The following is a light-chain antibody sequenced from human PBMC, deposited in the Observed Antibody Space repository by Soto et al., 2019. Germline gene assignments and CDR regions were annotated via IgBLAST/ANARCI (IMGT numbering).Light chain of an antibody. Sequence: DIQMTQSHSTVSASVGDRVTITCRASQSISDWLAWYQHKPGTAPKLLIYKASNLESWVPSRFSGSGSRTEFTLTIISLQPDDSATYYCQPYQNFCSFGQGTKVQIK. J-gene: IGKJ1*01. V-gene: IGKV1-5*03. CDR2: KAS. CDR1: QSISDW. CDR3: QPYQNFCS.